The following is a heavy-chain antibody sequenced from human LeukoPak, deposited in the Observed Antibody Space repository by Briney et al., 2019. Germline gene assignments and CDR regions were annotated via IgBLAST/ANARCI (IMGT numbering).Heavy chain of an antibody. Sequence: KASETLSLTCAVSGGSISSSNWWSWIRQPPGKGLEWIGEINHSGYTNYNPSLKSRVTISVDTSKKQFSLRPNSVTAADTAVYYCARIWPDLWGRGTLVTVSS. CDR3: ARIWPDL. J-gene: IGHJ2*01. CDR1: GGSISSSNW. V-gene: IGHV4-4*02. D-gene: IGHD3-10*01. CDR2: INHSGYT.